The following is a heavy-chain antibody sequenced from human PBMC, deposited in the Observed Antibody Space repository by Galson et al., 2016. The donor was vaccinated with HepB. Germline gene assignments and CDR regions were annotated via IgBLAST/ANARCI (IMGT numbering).Heavy chain of an antibody. CDR3: SRRRGSIGWYPFDY. V-gene: IGHV4-59*11. Sequence: SETLSLTCAVSGDSISPHFWHWIRHFPGRGLEWIGSIYYDGTTNYSPSLKGRLMMSVDTSENRFSLNLHSVTTADTAVYYCSRRRGSIGWYPFDYWGQGILVTVSS. J-gene: IGHJ4*02. CDR2: IYYDGTT. CDR1: GDSISPHF. D-gene: IGHD6-19*01.